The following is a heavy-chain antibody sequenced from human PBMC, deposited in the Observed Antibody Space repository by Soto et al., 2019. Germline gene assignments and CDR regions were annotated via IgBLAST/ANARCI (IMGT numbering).Heavy chain of an antibody. V-gene: IGHV3-11*01. CDR1: GFRFNDYY. CDR2: ISSGSSTI. D-gene: IGHD6-25*01. CDR3: ATSSGALAASFPYYFDY. Sequence: GGSLRLSCAAAGFRFNDYYMTWIRQAPGKGLEWVSYISSGSSTIYYARSVKGRFTISRDNAKNSLYLQMNSLRAEDTAVYYCATSSGALAASFPYYFDYWGQGTLVTVPS. J-gene: IGHJ4*02.